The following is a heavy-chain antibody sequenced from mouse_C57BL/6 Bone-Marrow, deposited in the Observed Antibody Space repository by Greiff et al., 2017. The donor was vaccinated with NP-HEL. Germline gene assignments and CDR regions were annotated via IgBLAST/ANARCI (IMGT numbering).Heavy chain of an antibody. D-gene: IGHD3-2*02. Sequence: VHVKQSGTVLARPGASVKMSCKTSGYTFTSYWMHWVKQRPGQGLEWIGAIYPGNSDTSYNQKFKGKAKLTAVTSASTAYMELSSLTNEDSAVYYCTREEQLRLEIAYWGQGTLVTVSA. CDR2: IYPGNSDT. J-gene: IGHJ3*01. CDR1: GYTFTSYW. V-gene: IGHV1-5*01. CDR3: TREEQLRLEIAY.